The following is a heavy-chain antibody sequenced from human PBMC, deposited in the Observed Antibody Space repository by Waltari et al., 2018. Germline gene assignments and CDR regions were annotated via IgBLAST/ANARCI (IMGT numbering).Heavy chain of an antibody. J-gene: IGHJ3*02. D-gene: IGHD1-26*01. Sequence: QVQLVQSGAEVKKPGASVKVSCKVSGYTLTELSMHWVRQAPGNGREWMGGVDPGDGEKIYARKIQGRVTMTEDTSTDPAYLELSSLRSEDTAEYYCATGGNSGRYYRGDAFDIWGQGTMVTVSS. V-gene: IGHV1-24*01. CDR3: ATGGNSGRYYRGDAFDI. CDR2: VDPGDGEK. CDR1: GYTLTELS.